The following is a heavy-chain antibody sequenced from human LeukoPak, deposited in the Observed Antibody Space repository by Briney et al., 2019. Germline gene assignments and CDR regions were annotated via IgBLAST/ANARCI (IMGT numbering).Heavy chain of an antibody. V-gene: IGHV4-59*01. Sequence: SETLSLTCTVSGGSIRSYYWSWIRQPPGKGLEWIGYIYYSGSTNYNPSLKSRVTISVDTSKNQFSLKLSSVTAADTAVYYCARGYDIAVYWGQGTLVTVSS. CDR2: IYYSGST. CDR1: GGSIRSYY. D-gene: IGHD6-19*01. J-gene: IGHJ4*02. CDR3: ARGYDIAVY.